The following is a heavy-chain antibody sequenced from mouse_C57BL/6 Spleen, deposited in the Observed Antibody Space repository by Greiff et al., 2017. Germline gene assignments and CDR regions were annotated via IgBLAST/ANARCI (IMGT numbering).Heavy chain of an antibody. CDR1: GYTFTGYW. J-gene: IGHJ4*01. V-gene: IGHV1-9*01. Sequence: QVQLQQSGAELMKPGASVKLSCKATGYTFTGYWIEWVKQRPGHGLEWIGELLPGSGSTNYTEKFKGKATFTADTSSNTAYMQLSSLTTEDSAIYYCARFDYGVQGHAMDYWGQGTSVTVSS. D-gene: IGHD2-4*01. CDR2: LLPGSGST. CDR3: ARFDYGVQGHAMDY.